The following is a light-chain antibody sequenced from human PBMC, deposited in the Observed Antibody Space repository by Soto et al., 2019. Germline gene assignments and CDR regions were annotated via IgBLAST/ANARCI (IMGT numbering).Light chain of an antibody. J-gene: IGKJ2*01. CDR3: QQHDNVPYT. Sequence: DIHMTQSPSSLSASVGDRVTITCQARQDIINSLNWYQQKAGKAPKLLIYDTANLETGVPSRFSVSGSGTEFPPTIRSLQADDIATYYCQQHDNVPYTFVQGSRLEIK. CDR2: DTA. V-gene: IGKV1-33*01. CDR1: QDIINS.